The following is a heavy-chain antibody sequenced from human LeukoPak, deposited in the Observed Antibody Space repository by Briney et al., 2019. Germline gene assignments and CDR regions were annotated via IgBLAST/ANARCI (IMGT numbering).Heavy chain of an antibody. CDR1: GYTFIAYY. CDR2: INPSSGGT. D-gene: IGHD6-19*01. Sequence: ASVKVSCRASGYTFIAYYMHWVRPAPGQGREWMGWINPSSGGTNYAQKFQGRVTMTRDKSISTAYMELSRMRSDDTAVYYCARGGYSSGWYFLSEESYFDYWGQGTLVTVSS. CDR3: ARGGYSSGWYFLSEESYFDY. V-gene: IGHV1-2*02. J-gene: IGHJ4*02.